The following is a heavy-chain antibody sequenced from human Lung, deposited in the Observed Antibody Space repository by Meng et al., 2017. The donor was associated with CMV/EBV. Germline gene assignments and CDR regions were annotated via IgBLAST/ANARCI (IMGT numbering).Heavy chain of an antibody. CDR3: AKDLLLFGGPNAYFDQ. CDR1: GFRFDDYG. V-gene: IGHV3-30*02. CDR2: IRHDGTNK. J-gene: IGHJ4*02. Sequence: SCAASGFRFDDYGMHWVRQTPGKGLEWVAFIRHDGTNKFYGDSVKGRFTISRDNSKNTVYLQMNSLRPGETAVYYCAKDLLLFGGPNAYFDQWGQGXLVTVSS. D-gene: IGHD3-16*01.